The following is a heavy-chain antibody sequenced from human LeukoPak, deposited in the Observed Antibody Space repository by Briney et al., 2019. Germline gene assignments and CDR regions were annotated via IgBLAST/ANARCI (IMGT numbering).Heavy chain of an antibody. D-gene: IGHD3-10*01. V-gene: IGHV4-59*08. CDR3: ARLISGVGYFDY. CDR2: IHYSGIT. J-gene: IGHJ4*02. CDR1: GGSLSSYY. Sequence: SETLSLTCSVTGGSLSSYYWSWIRQPPGKGLEWIGYIHYSGITNYNPSPKSRVTISVDTSKNQFSLKLSSVTAADTAVYYCARLISGVGYFDYWGQGTLVTVSS.